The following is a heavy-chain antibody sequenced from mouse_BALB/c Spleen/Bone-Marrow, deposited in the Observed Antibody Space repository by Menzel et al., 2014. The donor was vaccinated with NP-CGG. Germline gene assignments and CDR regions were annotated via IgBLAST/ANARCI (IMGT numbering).Heavy chain of an antibody. D-gene: IGHD1-2*01. CDR2: INPDSSTI. CDR3: ARLHYYGSFAY. J-gene: IGHJ3*01. Sequence: EVQLQQSGGGLVQPGGSLKLSCAASGFDFSRYWMSWVRQAPGKGLEWIGEINPDSSTINYTPSLKDKFIISRDNAKNTLYLQVSKVRSEDTALYYCARLHYYGSFAYWGQGTLVTVSA. CDR1: GFDFSRYW. V-gene: IGHV4-1*02.